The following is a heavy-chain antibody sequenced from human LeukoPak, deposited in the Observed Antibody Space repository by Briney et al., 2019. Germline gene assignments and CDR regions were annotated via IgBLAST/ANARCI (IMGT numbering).Heavy chain of an antibody. J-gene: IGHJ4*02. V-gene: IGHV3-48*03. CDR1: GFTFISYE. Sequence: PGGSLRLSCAASGFTFISYEMNWVRQAPGKGLEWVSFISSSGSSIYYADAVKGRFTISRDNAKNSLDLQMNSLRAEDTAVYYCARALPTSWYYFDYWGQGTLVTVSS. CDR2: ISSSGSSI. D-gene: IGHD2-2*01. CDR3: ARALPTSWYYFDY.